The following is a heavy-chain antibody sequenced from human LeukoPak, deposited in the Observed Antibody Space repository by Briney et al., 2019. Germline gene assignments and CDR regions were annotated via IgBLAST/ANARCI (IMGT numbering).Heavy chain of an antibody. CDR1: GFTFSSYA. CDR2: VSSNGGST. CDR3: ARVVSSSGFDYGMNV. Sequence: GGSLRLSCAASGFTFSSYAMHWVRQAPGKGLEYVSAVSSNGGSTYYANSVKGRFTISRDNSKNTLYLQMGSLRAEDMAVYYCARVVSSSGFDYGMNVWGQGTTVTVSS. D-gene: IGHD6-6*01. J-gene: IGHJ6*02. V-gene: IGHV3-64*01.